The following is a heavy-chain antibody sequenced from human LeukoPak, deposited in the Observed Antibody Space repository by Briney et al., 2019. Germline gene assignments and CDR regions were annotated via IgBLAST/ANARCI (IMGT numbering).Heavy chain of an antibody. V-gene: IGHV4-34*01. CDR1: GGSFSGYY. CDR3: ARGRIMITFGGVIARSPFDY. J-gene: IGHJ4*02. Sequence: SETLSLTCAVYGGSFSGYYWSWIRQPPGKGLEWIGEINHSGSTNYNPSLKSRVTISVDTSKNQFSLKLSSVTAADTAVYYCARGRIMITFGGVIARSPFDYWGQGTLVTVSS. CDR2: INHSGST. D-gene: IGHD3-16*02.